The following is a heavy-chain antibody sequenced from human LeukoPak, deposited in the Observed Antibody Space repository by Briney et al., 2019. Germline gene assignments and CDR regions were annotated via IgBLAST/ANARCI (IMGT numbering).Heavy chain of an antibody. D-gene: IGHD3-22*01. CDR1: GYTFTSYG. J-gene: IGHJ4*02. Sequence: GASVKVSCKASGYTFTSYGISWVRQAPGQGLEWMGWISAYNGNTNYAQKLQGRVTMTTDTSTSTAYMELRSLRSDDTAVYYCARGLEVPLIYSSGYYYGLNFDYWGQGTPVTVSS. V-gene: IGHV1-18*01. CDR2: ISAYNGNT. CDR3: ARGLEVPLIYSSGYYYGLNFDY.